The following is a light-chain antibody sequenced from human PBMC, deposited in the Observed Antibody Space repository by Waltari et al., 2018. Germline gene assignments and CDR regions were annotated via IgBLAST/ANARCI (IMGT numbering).Light chain of an antibody. Sequence: EIVLTQSPGTLSLSLGERATVSCRTSQSVSRALAWYQKKPGQAPRLLIYGASTRATGIPDRFSCSGSGTDFSLTISRLEPDDFAVYYCQHYLRLPVTFGQGTTVEI. J-gene: IGKJ1*01. V-gene: IGKV3-20*01. CDR1: QSVSRA. CDR2: GAS. CDR3: QHYLRLPVT.